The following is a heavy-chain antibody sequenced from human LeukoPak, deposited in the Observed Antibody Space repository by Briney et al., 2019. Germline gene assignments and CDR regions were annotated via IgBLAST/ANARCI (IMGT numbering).Heavy chain of an antibody. J-gene: IGHJ5*02. CDR2: MNPNSGNT. D-gene: IGHD3-22*01. Sequence: ASVKVSCKASGYTFTSYDINWVRQATGQGLEGMGWMNPNSGNTGYAQKFQGRVTITRNTSISTAYMELSSLRSEDTAVYCCARGWFPFFTMTESDWFDPWGQGTLVTVSS. CDR3: ARGWFPFFTMTESDWFDP. V-gene: IGHV1-8*03. CDR1: GYTFTSYD.